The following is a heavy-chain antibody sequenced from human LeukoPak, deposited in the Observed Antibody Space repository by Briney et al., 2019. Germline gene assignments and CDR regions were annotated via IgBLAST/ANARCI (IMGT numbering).Heavy chain of an antibody. CDR2: ISSSSYI. V-gene: IGHV3-21*01. Sequence: PGGSLRLSCAASGFTFSSYSMNWVRQAPGKGLEWVSSISSSSYIYYADSVKGRFTISRDNAKNSLYLQMNSLRAEDTAVYYCARKEWSYDAFDIWGQGTMVTVSS. CDR3: ARKEWSYDAFDI. J-gene: IGHJ3*02. CDR1: GFTFSSYS. D-gene: IGHD3-3*01.